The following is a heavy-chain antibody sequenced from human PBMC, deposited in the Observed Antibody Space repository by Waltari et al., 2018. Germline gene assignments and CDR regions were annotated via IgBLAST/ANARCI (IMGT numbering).Heavy chain of an antibody. CDR2: ISYDGSNK. D-gene: IGHD2-8*01. CDR3: AGDLYSYYYYGMDV. Sequence: QVQLVESGGGVVQPGRSLRLSCAASGFTFSSYAMHWVRQAPGKGLEWVAVISYDGSNKYYADSVKGRFTISRDNSKNTLYLQMNSLRAEDTAVYYCAGDLYSYYYYGMDVWGQGTTVTVSS. J-gene: IGHJ6*02. CDR1: GFTFSSYA. V-gene: IGHV3-30*01.